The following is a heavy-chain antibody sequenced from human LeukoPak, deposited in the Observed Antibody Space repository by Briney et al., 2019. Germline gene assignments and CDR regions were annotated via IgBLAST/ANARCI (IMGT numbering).Heavy chain of an antibody. Sequence: PGGTLRLSCAASGFTFSRYGMSWVRQAPGKGLEWVSYISSSGSTIYYADSVKGRFTISRDNAKNSLYLQMNSLRAEDTAVYYCARDKWRGYEKTGEFDYWGQGTLVTVSS. J-gene: IGHJ4*02. D-gene: IGHD5-12*01. CDR1: GFTFSRYG. V-gene: IGHV3-48*04. CDR3: ARDKWRGYEKTGEFDY. CDR2: ISSSGSTI.